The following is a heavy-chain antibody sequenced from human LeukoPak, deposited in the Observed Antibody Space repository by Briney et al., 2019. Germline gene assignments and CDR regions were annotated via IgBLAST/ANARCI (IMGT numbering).Heavy chain of an antibody. CDR3: AREGLNGILRYFDWSNFDY. V-gene: IGHV3-11*04. Sequence: GGSLRLSCAASGFTFSDYYMSWIRQAPGKGLKWVSYISSSGSTIYYADSVKGRFTISRDNAKNSLYLQMNSLRAEDTAVYYCAREGLNGILRYFDWSNFDYWGQGTLVTVSS. CDR2: ISSSGSTI. CDR1: GFTFSDYY. J-gene: IGHJ4*02. D-gene: IGHD3-9*01.